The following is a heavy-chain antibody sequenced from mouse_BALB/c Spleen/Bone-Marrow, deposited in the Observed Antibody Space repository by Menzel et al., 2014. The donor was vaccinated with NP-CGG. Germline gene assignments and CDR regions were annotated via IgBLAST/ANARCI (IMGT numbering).Heavy chain of an antibody. CDR2: IWAGGST. CDR3: ARPYYYGSYYAMDY. V-gene: IGHV2-9*02. CDR1: GFSLSSYG. J-gene: IGHJ4*01. D-gene: IGHD1-1*01. Sequence: VQLQQSGPGLVAPSQSLSITRTVSGFSLSSYGVHWVRQPPGKGLEWLGVIWAGGSTNYNSALMSRLSISKDNSKSQVFLKMNSLQTDDTAMYYCARPYYYGSYYAMDYWGQGTSVTVSS.